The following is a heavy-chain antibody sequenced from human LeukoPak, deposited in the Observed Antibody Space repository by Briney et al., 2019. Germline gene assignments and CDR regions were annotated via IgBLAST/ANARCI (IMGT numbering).Heavy chain of an antibody. CDR2: KRGSGSTT. V-gene: IGHV3-11*01. CDR1: GFTFSDYY. CDR3: ARDEGYCGSSACYAGVGYYYAMDV. D-gene: IGHD2-2*01. J-gene: IGHJ6*02. Sequence: GGSLRLSCEASGFTFSDYYMIWVRQAPGKGLEGTAYKRGSGSTTAYADSVKGRFTISRDNTKNSVFLQMNSLRAEDTGVYYCARDEGYCGSSACYAGVGYYYAMDVWGQGTAVTVSS.